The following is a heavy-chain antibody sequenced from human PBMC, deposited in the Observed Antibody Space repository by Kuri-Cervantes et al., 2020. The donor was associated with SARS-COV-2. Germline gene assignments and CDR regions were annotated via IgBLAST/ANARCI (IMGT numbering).Heavy chain of an antibody. Sequence: SETLSLTCTVSGGSISSYYWSWIRQPPGKGLEWIGYIYYSGSTNYNPSLKSRVTISVDTSKNQFSLKLSSVTAADTAVYYCATYSGKPLTSVWGQGTLVTVSS. D-gene: IGHD4-23*01. J-gene: IGHJ4*02. CDR1: GGSISSYY. CDR2: IYYSGST. CDR3: ATYSGKPLTSV. V-gene: IGHV4-59*01.